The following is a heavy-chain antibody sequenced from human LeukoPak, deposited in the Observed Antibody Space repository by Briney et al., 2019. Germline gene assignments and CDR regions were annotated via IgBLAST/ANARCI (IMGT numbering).Heavy chain of an antibody. V-gene: IGHV4-34*01. CDR1: GGSFSGYY. D-gene: IGHD3-10*01. J-gene: IGHJ4*02. CDR3: ARGRRGVPIYGSGSHFDY. CDR2: INHSGST. Sequence: PSETLSLTCAVYGGSFSGYYWSWIRQPPGKGLEWIGEINHSGSTNYNPSLKSRVTISVDTSKSQFSLKLSSVTAADTAVYYCARGRRGVPIYGSGSHFDYWGQGTLVTVSS.